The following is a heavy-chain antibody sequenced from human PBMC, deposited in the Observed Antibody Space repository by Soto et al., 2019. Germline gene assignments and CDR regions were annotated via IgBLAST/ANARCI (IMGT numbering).Heavy chain of an antibody. CDR2: TYYRSKWYN. D-gene: IGHD6-13*01. J-gene: IGHJ6*04. V-gene: IGHV6-1*01. CDR3: ARDRVSSSWSPAYYGMDV. Sequence: SQTLSLTCAISGDSVSSNSAAWNWIRQSPSRGLEWLGRTYYRSKWYNDYAVSVKSRITINPDTSKNQFSLQLNSVTPEDTAVXYWARDRVSSSWSPAYYGMDVWGKGTTVTVPS. CDR1: GDSVSSNSAA.